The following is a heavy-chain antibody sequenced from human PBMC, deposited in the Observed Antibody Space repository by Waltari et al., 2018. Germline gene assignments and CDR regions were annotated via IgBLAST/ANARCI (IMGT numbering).Heavy chain of an antibody. D-gene: IGHD2-15*01. J-gene: IGHJ3*02. CDR3: ARTYCSGGSCYFDAFDI. CDR2: INPNSGNT. V-gene: IGHV1-8*03. Sequence: QVQLVQSGAEVKKPGASVKVSCKASGYTFTSYDINWVRQATGQGLEWMGLINPNSGNTGYAQKFQGRVTITRNTSISTAYMELSSLRSEDTAVYYCARTYCSGGSCYFDAFDIWGQGTMVTVSS. CDR1: GYTFTSYD.